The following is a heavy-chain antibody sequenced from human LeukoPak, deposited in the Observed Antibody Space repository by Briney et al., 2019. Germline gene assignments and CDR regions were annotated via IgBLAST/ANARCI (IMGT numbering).Heavy chain of an antibody. V-gene: IGHV4-59*01. J-gene: IGHJ4*02. CDR2: IYYSGTT. Sequence: SETLSLTCTVSGGSISSYYWSWIRQPPGKGLEWIGYIYYSGTTNYNPSLKSRVTISVDTSKNQFSLKLSSVTAADTAVYYCARGIGSWGQGTLVTVSS. CDR1: GGSISSYY. CDR3: ARGIGS.